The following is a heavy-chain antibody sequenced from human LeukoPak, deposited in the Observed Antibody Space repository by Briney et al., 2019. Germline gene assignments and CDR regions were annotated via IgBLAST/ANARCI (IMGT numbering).Heavy chain of an antibody. Sequence: GRSLRLSCAASGFTFDDYAMHWVRQVPGKGLEWVSGVTWSSRSKKYADSVRGRFSISRDDANNSLFLQMNNLRPEDTALYYCAKESEARSISWYSHFDLWGRGTLVTVSS. CDR3: AKESEARSISWYSHFDL. J-gene: IGHJ2*01. CDR2: VTWSSRSK. CDR1: GFTFDDYA. V-gene: IGHV3-9*01. D-gene: IGHD6-13*01.